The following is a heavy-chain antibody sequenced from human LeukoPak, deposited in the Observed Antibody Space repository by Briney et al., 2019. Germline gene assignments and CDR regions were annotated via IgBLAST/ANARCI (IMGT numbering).Heavy chain of an antibody. D-gene: IGHD4-17*01. V-gene: IGHV4-30-4*01. CDR3: ARVDYGDYVQRGYFDY. CDR2: IYYSGST. CDR1: GGSISSGDYY. J-gene: IGHJ4*02. Sequence: SQTLSLTCTVSGGSISSGDYYWSWIRQPPGKGLEWIGYIYYSGSTYYNPSLKGRVTISVDTSKNQFSLKLSSVTAADTAVYYCARVDYGDYVQRGYFDYWGQGTLVTVSS.